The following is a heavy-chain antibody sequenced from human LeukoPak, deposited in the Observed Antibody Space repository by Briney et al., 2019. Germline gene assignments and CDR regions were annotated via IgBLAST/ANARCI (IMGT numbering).Heavy chain of an antibody. D-gene: IGHD6-13*01. CDR3: ARGGYSSSWDERNHWFDP. Sequence: KSSETLSLTCSVSGYSISSGHYWGWIRQPPGKGLEWIGSIYHSGSPYYKSSLKSRVTISVDTSKNEFSLKLSSVTAADTAVYYCARGGYSSSWDERNHWFDPWGQGTLVTVSS. J-gene: IGHJ5*02. CDR1: GYSISSGHY. V-gene: IGHV4-38-2*02. CDR2: IYHSGSP.